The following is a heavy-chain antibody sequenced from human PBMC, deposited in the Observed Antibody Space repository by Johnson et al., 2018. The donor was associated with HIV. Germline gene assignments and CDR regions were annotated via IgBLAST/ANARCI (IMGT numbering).Heavy chain of an antibody. V-gene: IGHV3-23*04. J-gene: IGHJ3*02. Sequence: MQLVESGGSVIRPGGSLRLSCAASGFTFSSNALNWFRQAPGKGLEWVSVISGSGDSTGHADSVKGRFTISRDNSKNTLFLQMNSLRAEDTAVYYCARDRGLDAFDIWGQGTMVTVSS. CDR3: ARDRGLDAFDI. D-gene: IGHD3-10*01. CDR2: ISGSGDST. CDR1: GFTFSSNA.